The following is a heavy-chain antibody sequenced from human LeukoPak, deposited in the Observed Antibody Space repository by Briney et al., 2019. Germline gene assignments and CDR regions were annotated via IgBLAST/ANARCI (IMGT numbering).Heavy chain of an antibody. CDR1: GFTFRRYT. CDR3: AKDGIVGATNYYYGMDV. V-gene: IGHV3-23*01. CDR2: ISSSGGST. J-gene: IGHJ6*02. D-gene: IGHD1-26*01. Sequence: GGSLRLSCAASGFTFRRYTMSWVRQAPGKGLEWVSAISSSGGSTYYADSVKGRFTISRDNSKNTLYLQMNSLRAEDTAVYYCAKDGIVGATNYYYGMDVWGQGTTVTVSS.